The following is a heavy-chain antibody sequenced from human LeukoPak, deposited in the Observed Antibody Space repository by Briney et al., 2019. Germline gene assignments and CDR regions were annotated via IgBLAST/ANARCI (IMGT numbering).Heavy chain of an antibody. D-gene: IGHD3-22*01. CDR1: GFTFSDYY. CDR2: INHSGST. J-gene: IGHJ6*03. V-gene: IGHV4-34*01. Sequence: PGGSLRLSCAASGFTFSDYYMSWIRQAPGKGLEWIGEINHSGSTNYNPSLKSRVTISVDTSKNQFSLKLSSVTAADTAVYYCARGRSSGYYKYCYYYYYMDVWGKGTTVTVTS. CDR3: ARGRSSGYYKYCYYYYYMDV.